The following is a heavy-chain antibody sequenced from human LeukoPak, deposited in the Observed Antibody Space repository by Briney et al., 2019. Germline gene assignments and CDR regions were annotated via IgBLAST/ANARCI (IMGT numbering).Heavy chain of an antibody. CDR1: GFTFSSYG. Sequence: GGSLRLSCAASGFTFSSYGMHWVRQAPGKGLEWVAVISYDESNKYYADSVKDRFTISRDNSKNTLYLQMNSLRAEDTAVYYCAKDEVSCGSCYLSWGQGTLVTVSS. J-gene: IGHJ4*02. V-gene: IGHV3-30*18. CDR2: ISYDESNK. D-gene: IGHD2-15*01. CDR3: AKDEVSCGSCYLS.